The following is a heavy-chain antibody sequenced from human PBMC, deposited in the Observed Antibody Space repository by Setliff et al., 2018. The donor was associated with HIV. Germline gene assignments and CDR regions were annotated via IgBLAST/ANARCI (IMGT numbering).Heavy chain of an antibody. D-gene: IGHD2-2*02. J-gene: IGHJ5*02. V-gene: IGHV4-39*01. Sequence: KASETLSLTCTASGDSITNDDYYWGWIRQPPGKGLEWIAIIHYNGRTYYDPSLKSRVTIFVDTSKTQFYLKLRSVTASDTAVYYCARYTSKLDWFDPWGQGTLVTVSS. CDR1: GDSITNDDYY. CDR2: IHYNGRT. CDR3: ARYTSKLDWFDP.